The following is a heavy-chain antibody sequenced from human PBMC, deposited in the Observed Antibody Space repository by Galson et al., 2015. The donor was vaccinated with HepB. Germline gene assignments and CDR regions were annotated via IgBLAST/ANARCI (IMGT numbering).Heavy chain of an antibody. Sequence: SLRLSCAASGFTFSSYSMNWVRQAPGKGLEWVSYISSSSSTIYYADSVKGRFTISRDNAKNSLYLQMNSLRAEDTAEYYCASGVGAPPTYYFDYWGQGTLVTVSS. CDR3: ASGVGAPPTYYFDY. J-gene: IGHJ4*02. V-gene: IGHV3-48*04. CDR1: GFTFSSYS. D-gene: IGHD1-26*01. CDR2: ISSSSSTI.